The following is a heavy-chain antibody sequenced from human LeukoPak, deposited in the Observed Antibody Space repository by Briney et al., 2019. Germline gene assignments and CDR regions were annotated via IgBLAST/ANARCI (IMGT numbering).Heavy chain of an antibody. D-gene: IGHD3-22*01. Sequence: GGSLRLSCAASGFTFSSYWMSWVRQAPGKGLEWVSAISGSGGSTYYADSVKGRFTISRDNSKNTLYLQMNSLRAEDTAVYYCAKDYYDSSGNTGDAFDIWGQGTMVTVSS. CDR3: AKDYYDSSGNTGDAFDI. CDR1: GFTFSSYW. J-gene: IGHJ3*02. CDR2: ISGSGGST. V-gene: IGHV3-23*01.